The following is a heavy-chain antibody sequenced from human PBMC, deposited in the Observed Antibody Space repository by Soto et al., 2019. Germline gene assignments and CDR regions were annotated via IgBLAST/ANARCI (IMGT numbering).Heavy chain of an antibody. CDR1: CNSFSHCL. D-gene: IGHD1-26*01. CDR2: IYPGDSDT. CDR3: ARYQRVGGTARYNYYGMDV. V-gene: IGHV5-51*01. J-gene: IGHJ6*02. Sequence: KISLKGYCNSFSHCLIGAVGPIPRKKPEGVGIIYPGDSDTRYSPSFQGQVTISADKSTSTAYLQWSSLKASDTAMYYCARYQRVGGTARYNYYGMDVWGQGTTVTVSS.